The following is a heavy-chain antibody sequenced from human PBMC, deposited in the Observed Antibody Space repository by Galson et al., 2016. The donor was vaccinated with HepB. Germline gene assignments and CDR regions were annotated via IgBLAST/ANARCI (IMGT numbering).Heavy chain of an antibody. CDR2: IDWDDDK. D-gene: IGHD2-21*02. V-gene: IGHV2-70*04. J-gene: IGHJ4*02. CDR3: ARIGFGDSGTFFDY. CDR1: GFSLSTTGVR. Sequence: PALVKPTQTLTLTCTFSGFSLSTTGVRVSWIRQPPGKALEWLARIDWDDDKFYSISLRTRLSISKDTSKNQVVLTMTNMDPVDTATYHCARIGFGDSGTFFDYWGQGTLVTVSS.